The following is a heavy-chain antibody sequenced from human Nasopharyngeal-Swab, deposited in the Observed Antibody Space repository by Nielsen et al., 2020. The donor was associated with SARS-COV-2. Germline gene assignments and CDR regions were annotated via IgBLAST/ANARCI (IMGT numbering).Heavy chain of an antibody. V-gene: IGHV3-74*01. CDR3: TRGGFSHSMDV. CDR2: IDVGGIST. Sequence: VRQAPGKRLVWVSHIDVGGISTNYADSVQGRFTISRDNAKNTLSLQMNSLRDEDSAIYYCTRGGFSHSMDVWGQGTTVTVSS. J-gene: IGHJ6*02. D-gene: IGHD3-10*01.